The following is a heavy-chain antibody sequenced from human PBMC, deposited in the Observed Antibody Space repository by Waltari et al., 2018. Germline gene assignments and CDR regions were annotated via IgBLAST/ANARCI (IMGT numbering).Heavy chain of an antibody. CDR3: ARGGTVVTTYYFDY. V-gene: IGHV1-69*04. CDR2: IRPILGIA. D-gene: IGHD2-15*01. CDR1: GGTFSSYA. Sequence: QVQLVQSGAEVKKPGSSVKVSCKASGGTFSSYAISWVRQAPGQGLEWMGRIRPILGIANYAQKCQGRVTITADKSTSTAYMELSSLRSEDTAVYYCARGGTVVTTYYFDYWGQGTLVTVSS. J-gene: IGHJ4*02.